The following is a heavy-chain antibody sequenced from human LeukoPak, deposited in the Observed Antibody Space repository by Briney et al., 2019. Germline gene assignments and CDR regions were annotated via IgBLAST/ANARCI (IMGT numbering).Heavy chain of an antibody. V-gene: IGHV3-9*01. CDR3: ARVGQVAGIDWFDP. D-gene: IGHD6-19*01. J-gene: IGHJ5*02. CDR2: ISWNSGSI. CDR1: GFTFDDYA. Sequence: GRSLRLSCAASGFTFDDYAMHWVRQAPGKGLEWVSGISWNSGSIGYADSVKGRFTISRDNAKNSLYLQMNSLRAEDTALYHCARVGQVAGIDWFDPWGQGTLVTVSS.